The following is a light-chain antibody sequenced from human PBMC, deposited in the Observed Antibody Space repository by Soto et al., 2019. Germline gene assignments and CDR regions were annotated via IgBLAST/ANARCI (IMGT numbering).Light chain of an antibody. CDR3: HQYAASPPT. Sequence: EIVLTQSPGTLSLSPGESTTLSCRASQSVGRNFLAWYQQKPGRAPRLLIHGASYRATGIPDRFSGSGSEKDFTLTISRLETEDSAVYYSHQYAASPPTFGGGTKVEIK. J-gene: IGKJ4*01. CDR1: QSVGRNF. CDR2: GAS. V-gene: IGKV3-20*01.